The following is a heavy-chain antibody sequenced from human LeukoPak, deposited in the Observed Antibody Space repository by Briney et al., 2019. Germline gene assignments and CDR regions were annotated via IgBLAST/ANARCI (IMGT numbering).Heavy chain of an antibody. CDR1: GGSISSYY. J-gene: IGHJ4*02. V-gene: IGHV4-39*07. D-gene: IGHD2-15*01. CDR3: ARDREVEAFDY. Sequence: SETLSLTCTVSGGSISSYYWGWIRQPPGKGLEWIGSIYYSGSTYYNPSLKSRVTISVDTSKNQFSLKLSSVTAADTAVYYCARDREVEAFDYWGQGTLVTVSS. CDR2: IYYSGST.